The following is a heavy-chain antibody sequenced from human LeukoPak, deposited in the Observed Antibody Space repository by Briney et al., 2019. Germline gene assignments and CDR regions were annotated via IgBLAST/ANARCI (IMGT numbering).Heavy chain of an antibody. CDR1: GYSFTSYW. J-gene: IGHJ5*02. V-gene: IGHV5-51*01. CDR3: ARLEYCGGGSCYGNNWFDP. Sequence: GESLKISCKGSGYSFTSYWIGWVRQMPGKGLEWMGIIYPGDSDTRYSPSFQGRVTISADKSISTAYLQWSSLKASDTAMYYCARLEYCGGGSCYGNNWFDPWGQGTLVTVSS. CDR2: IYPGDSDT. D-gene: IGHD2-15*01.